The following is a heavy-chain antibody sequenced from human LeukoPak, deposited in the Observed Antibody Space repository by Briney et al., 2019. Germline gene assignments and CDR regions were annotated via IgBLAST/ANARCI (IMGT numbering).Heavy chain of an antibody. D-gene: IGHD2-2*01. CDR2: INPNSGGT. V-gene: IGHV1-2*02. Sequence: ASVTVSCKASGYTFTGYYMHWVRQAPGQGLEWMGWINPNSGGTNYAQKFQGRVTMTRDTSISTAYMELSRLRSDDTAVYYCARAQGYCSSTSCYRYYFDYWGQGTLVTVSS. CDR1: GYTFTGYY. J-gene: IGHJ4*02. CDR3: ARAQGYCSSTSCYRYYFDY.